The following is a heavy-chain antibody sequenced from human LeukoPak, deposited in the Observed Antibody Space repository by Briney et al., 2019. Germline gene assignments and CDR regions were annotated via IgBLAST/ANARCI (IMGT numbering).Heavy chain of an antibody. V-gene: IGHV4-4*07. D-gene: IGHD3-3*01. CDR1: GGSISSYY. CDR2: IYTSGST. CDR3: ARTTYYDFWSGFLDP. Sequence: SETLSLTCTVSGGSISSYYWSWIRQPAGKGLEWIGRIYTSGSTNYNPSLKSRVTMSVDTSKNQFSLKLSSVTAADTDVYYCARTTYYDFWSGFLDPWGQGTLVTVSS. J-gene: IGHJ5*02.